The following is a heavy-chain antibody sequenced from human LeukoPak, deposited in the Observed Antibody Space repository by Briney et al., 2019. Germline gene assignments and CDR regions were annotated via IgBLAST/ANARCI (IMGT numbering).Heavy chain of an antibody. CDR2: ISGSGGST. CDR3: AKDPAYSSSWCDY. Sequence: GGSLRLSCAASGFPFSSYAMSWVRQPPGKGLEWVSAISGSGGSTYYADSVKGRFTISRDNSKNTLYLQMNSLRAEDTAVYYCAKDPAYSSSWCDYWGQGTLVTVSS. CDR1: GFPFSSYA. J-gene: IGHJ4*02. D-gene: IGHD6-13*01. V-gene: IGHV3-23*01.